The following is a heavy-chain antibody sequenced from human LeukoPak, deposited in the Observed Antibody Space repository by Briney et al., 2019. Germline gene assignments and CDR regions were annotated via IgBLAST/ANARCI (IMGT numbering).Heavy chain of an antibody. J-gene: IGHJ4*02. Sequence: ASVKVSCKASGYTFTSYYMHWVRQAPGQGLEWMGIINPSGGSTSYAQKFQGRVTMTRDTSTSTVYMELSSLRYEDTAVYYCARADGGYSYGHDGSFFDYWGQGTLVTVSS. D-gene: IGHD5-18*01. V-gene: IGHV1-46*01. CDR1: GYTFTSYY. CDR3: ARADGGYSYGHDGSFFDY. CDR2: INPSGGST.